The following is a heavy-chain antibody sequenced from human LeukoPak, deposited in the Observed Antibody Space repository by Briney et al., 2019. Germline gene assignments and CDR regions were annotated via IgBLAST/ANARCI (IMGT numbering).Heavy chain of an antibody. V-gene: IGHV3-71*01. CDR1: GFTVSDYY. D-gene: IGHD2-21*01. Sequence: GGSLRLSCAASGFTVSDYYMTWVRQAPGKGLEWVGVIRNKGYGGTTEYAASVKGRFTISRDDSESIAWLQMNSLKAEDTAVYYCVRYVVAYRVLDIWGQGTTVTVSS. CDR2: IRNKGYGGTT. J-gene: IGHJ3*02. CDR3: VRYVVAYRVLDI.